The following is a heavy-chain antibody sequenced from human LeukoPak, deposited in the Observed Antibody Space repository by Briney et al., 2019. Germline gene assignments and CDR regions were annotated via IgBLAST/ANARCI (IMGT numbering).Heavy chain of an antibody. V-gene: IGHV3-11*04. Sequence: GGSLRPSCAASGFTFSDYYMSWIRQAPGKGLEWVACISSSGSTIYYADSVKGRFTISRDNAKNSLYLQMNSLRAEDTAVYYCARGVRRLWFGEPTGAFDIWGQGTMVTVSS. D-gene: IGHD3-10*01. CDR1: GFTFSDYY. CDR2: ISSSGSTI. J-gene: IGHJ3*02. CDR3: ARGVRRLWFGEPTGAFDI.